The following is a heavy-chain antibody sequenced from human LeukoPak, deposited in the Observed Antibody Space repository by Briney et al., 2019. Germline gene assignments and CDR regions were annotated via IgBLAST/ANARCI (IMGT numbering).Heavy chain of an antibody. J-gene: IGHJ4*02. Sequence: GGSLRLSCAASGFTFTTYSMNWVRQAPGKGLEWVSYISSSGSTIYYADSVKGRFTISRDNAKNSLYLQMNSLRAEDTAVYYCARDQGRYSYGCPDYFDYWGQGTLVTVSS. CDR3: ARDQGRYSYGCPDYFDY. CDR2: ISSSGSTI. D-gene: IGHD5-18*01. CDR1: GFTFTTYS. V-gene: IGHV3-48*04.